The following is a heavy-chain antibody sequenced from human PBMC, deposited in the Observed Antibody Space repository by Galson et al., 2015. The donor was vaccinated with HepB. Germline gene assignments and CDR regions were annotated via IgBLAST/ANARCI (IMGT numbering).Heavy chain of an antibody. D-gene: IGHD1-26*01. V-gene: IGHV3-33*01. CDR3: ARDRRVGATPYYYYYYYMDV. J-gene: IGHJ6*03. CDR1: GFTFSSYG. Sequence: SLRLSCAASGFTFSSYGMHWVRQAPGKGLEWVAVIWYDGSNKYYADSVKGRFTISRDNSKNTLYLQMNSLRAEDTAVYYCARDRRVGATPYYYYYYYMDVWGEGTTVTVSS. CDR2: IWYDGSNK.